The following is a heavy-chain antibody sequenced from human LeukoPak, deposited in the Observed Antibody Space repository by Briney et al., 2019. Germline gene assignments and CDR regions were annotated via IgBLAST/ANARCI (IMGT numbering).Heavy chain of an antibody. CDR3: ARDGGWFGDVLKWFDP. D-gene: IGHD3-10*01. CDR2: ISAYNGNT. J-gene: IGHJ5*02. V-gene: IGHV1-18*01. Sequence: GASVKVSCKASGYTFTSYGISWVRQAPGQGLEWMGWISAYNGNTNYAQNLQGRVIMTTDTSTSTAYMELRSLRSGDTAVYYCARDGGWFGDVLKWFDPWGQGTLVTVSS. CDR1: GYTFTSYG.